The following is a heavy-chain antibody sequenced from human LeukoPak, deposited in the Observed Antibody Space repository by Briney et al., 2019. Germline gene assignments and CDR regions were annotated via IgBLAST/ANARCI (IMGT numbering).Heavy chain of an antibody. J-gene: IGHJ4*02. Sequence: SETLSLTCTVSGGSISSYYWSWIRQPPGKGLEWIGYIHHSGSTNYNPSLKSRVTISVDTSKNQFSLKLSSVTAADTAVYYCAREGGDYYDSSGLFGYWGQGTLVTVSS. CDR2: IHHSGST. CDR3: AREGGDYYDSSGLFGY. D-gene: IGHD3-22*01. V-gene: IGHV4-59*12. CDR1: GGSISSYY.